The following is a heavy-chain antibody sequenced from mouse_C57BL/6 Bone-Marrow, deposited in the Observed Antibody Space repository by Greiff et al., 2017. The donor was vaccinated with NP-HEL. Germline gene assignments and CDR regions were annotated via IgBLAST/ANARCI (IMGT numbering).Heavy chain of an antibody. Sequence: QVQLQQPGAELVRPGSSVKLSCKASGYTFTSYWMHWVKQRPIQGLEWIGNIDPSDSETHYNQKFKDKATLTVDKSSSTAYMQLSSLTSEDSAVYYGARENYYGSSYDYWGQGTTLTVSS. J-gene: IGHJ2*01. CDR1: GYTFTSYW. V-gene: IGHV1-52*01. CDR2: IDPSDSET. D-gene: IGHD1-1*01. CDR3: ARENYYGSSYDY.